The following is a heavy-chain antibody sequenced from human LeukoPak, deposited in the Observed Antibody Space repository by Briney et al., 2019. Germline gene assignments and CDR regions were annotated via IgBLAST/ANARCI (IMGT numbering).Heavy chain of an antibody. V-gene: IGHV3-7*03. CDR2: INQDGSDK. Sequence: GGSLRLSCGSSGFSFSSYWMSWVRQAPGKGLEWVANINQDGSDKYHVDSVKGRFTISRDNAKNSLYLQMNSLRAEDTALYYCAKGFTYYYDSSGYLPIWGQGTMVTVSS. J-gene: IGHJ3*02. CDR1: GFSFSSYW. CDR3: AKGFTYYYDSSGYLPI. D-gene: IGHD3-22*01.